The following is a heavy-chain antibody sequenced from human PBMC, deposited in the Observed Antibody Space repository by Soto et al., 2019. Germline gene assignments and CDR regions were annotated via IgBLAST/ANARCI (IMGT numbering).Heavy chain of an antibody. CDR2: IYYSGST. D-gene: IGHD5-12*01. V-gene: IGHV4-39*01. CDR1: GGSISSSSYY. Sequence: QLQLQESGPGLVKPSETLSLTCTVSGGSISSSSYYWGWIRQPPGKGLEWIGSIYYSGSTYYNPSLKSRVTISVDTSNTQFSLKLSSVTAADTAVYYCARHRPWMATITGFDYWGQGTLVTVSS. CDR3: ARHRPWMATITGFDY. J-gene: IGHJ4*02.